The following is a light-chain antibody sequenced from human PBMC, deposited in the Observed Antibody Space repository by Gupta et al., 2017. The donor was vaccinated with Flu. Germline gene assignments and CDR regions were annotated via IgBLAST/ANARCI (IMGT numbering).Light chain of an antibody. J-gene: IGLJ2*01. CDR1: TGSVTTGHW. CDR2: DTT. V-gene: IGLV7-46*01. CDR3: MMNCCGGVV. Sequence: QDAVTHEPSLTVSPGGTVILTCGSTTGSVTTGHWTYLFQQKPGQAPRTLIYDTTNKQSWTPARFSGSLLGGKAALTLSGAQPGYEVVYYCMMNCCGGVVFGGGTKLTVL.